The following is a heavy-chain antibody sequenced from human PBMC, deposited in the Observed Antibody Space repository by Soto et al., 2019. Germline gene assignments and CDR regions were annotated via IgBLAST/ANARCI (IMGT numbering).Heavy chain of an antibody. V-gene: IGHV1-18*04. CDR3: ARVKVVVVTAQLHYYYGMDV. J-gene: IGHJ6*02. CDR2: ISAYNGNT. Sequence: AASVKVSCKASGYTFTSYGISWVRQAPGQGLEWMGWISAYNGNTNYAQKLQGRVTMTTDTSTSTAYMELRSLRSDDTAVYYCARVKVVVVTAQLHYYYGMDVWGQGTTVTVSS. CDR1: GYTFTSYG. D-gene: IGHD2-21*02.